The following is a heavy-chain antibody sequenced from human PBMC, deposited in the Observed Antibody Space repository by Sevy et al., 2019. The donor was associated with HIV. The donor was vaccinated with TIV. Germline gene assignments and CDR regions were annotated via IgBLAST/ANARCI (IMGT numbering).Heavy chain of an antibody. CDR3: AIRECTGGVCYGPYYYYGMDV. Sequence: ASVKVSCKASGGTFSSYAISWVRQAPGQGLEWMGGIIPIFGTANYAQKFQGRVTITADESTSTAYMELSSLRSEDTAVYYCAIRECTGGVCYGPYYYYGMDVWGQGTTVTVSS. CDR2: IIPIFGTA. V-gene: IGHV1-69*13. D-gene: IGHD2-8*02. J-gene: IGHJ6*02. CDR1: GGTFSSYA.